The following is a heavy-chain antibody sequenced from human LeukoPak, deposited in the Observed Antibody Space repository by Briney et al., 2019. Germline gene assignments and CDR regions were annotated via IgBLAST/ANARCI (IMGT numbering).Heavy chain of an antibody. CDR3: AIDGYFGFDY. D-gene: IGHD5-18*01. V-gene: IGHV3-74*01. CDR1: GFTFSSHW. J-gene: IGHJ4*02. CDR2: ISTDGSST. Sequence: GGSLRLSCAASGFTFSSHWMHWVRQAPGKGLVWVSRISTDGSSTSYADSVKGRFTISRDNAKNTLYLQMNSLRAEDTAVYFCAIDGYFGFDYWGQGTLVTVSS.